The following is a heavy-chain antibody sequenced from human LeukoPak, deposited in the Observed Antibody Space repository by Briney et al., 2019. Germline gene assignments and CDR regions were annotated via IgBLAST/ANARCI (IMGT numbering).Heavy chain of an antibody. J-gene: IGHJ4*02. CDR2: LPPDELGI. V-gene: IGHV3-74*01. Sequence: QAGGSLRLSCAASGFTFTNYWMHWVRQAPGMGLVWVSRLPPDELGIIYADSVKGRFTVSRDNAKNTVYLQMNNLRVDDTATYYCVGTIASRGSEYWGQGALVTVSS. D-gene: IGHD6-6*01. CDR1: GFTFTNYW. CDR3: VGTIASRGSEY.